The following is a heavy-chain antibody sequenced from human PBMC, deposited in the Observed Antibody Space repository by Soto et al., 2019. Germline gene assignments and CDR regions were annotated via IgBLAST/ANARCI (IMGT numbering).Heavy chain of an antibody. CDR2: IGVGSGNT. CDR3: AAADGSGSRFYYYYYGMDV. J-gene: IGHJ6*02. D-gene: IGHD3-10*01. CDR1: GFTFTSSA. Sequence: SVKVSCKASGFTFTSSAVQWVRQARGQRLEWIGWIGVGSGNTNYAQKFQERVTITRDMSTSTAYMELSCLRSEDTAVYYCAAADGSGSRFYYYYYGMDVWGQGTTVTVSS. V-gene: IGHV1-58*01.